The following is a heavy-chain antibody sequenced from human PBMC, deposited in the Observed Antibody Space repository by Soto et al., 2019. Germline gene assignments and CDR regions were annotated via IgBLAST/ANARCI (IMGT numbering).Heavy chain of an antibody. Sequence: SETLSLTCTVSGGSISSYYWSWIRQPPGKGLEWIGYIYYSGSTNYNPSLKSRVTISVDTFKNQFSLKLSSVTAADTAVYYCARLDYYGSGSHFDPWGQGTLVTVSS. CDR3: ARLDYYGSGSHFDP. J-gene: IGHJ5*02. CDR2: IYYSGST. D-gene: IGHD3-10*01. V-gene: IGHV4-59*01. CDR1: GGSISSYY.